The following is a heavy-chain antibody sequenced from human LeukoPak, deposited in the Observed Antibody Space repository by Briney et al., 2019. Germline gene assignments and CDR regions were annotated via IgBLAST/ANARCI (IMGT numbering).Heavy chain of an antibody. CDR1: GFTFSNYA. Sequence: GGSLRLSCAASGFTFSNYAITWVRQAPGKGLDWVSAISASGGETWYADSVKGRFTISRHNSKNTLYLQVNSLRPEDTAMYYCARWRPIDAFDIWGQGTMVIVSS. D-gene: IGHD3-3*01. CDR2: ISASGGET. CDR3: ARWRPIDAFDI. J-gene: IGHJ3*02. V-gene: IGHV3-23*01.